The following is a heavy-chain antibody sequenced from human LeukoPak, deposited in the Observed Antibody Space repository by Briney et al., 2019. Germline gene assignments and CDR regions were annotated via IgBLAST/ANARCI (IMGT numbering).Heavy chain of an antibody. CDR3: TRDLAADAFDV. CDR1: GFTFSDYW. D-gene: IGHD6-25*01. J-gene: IGHJ3*01. Sequence: GVSLRLSCAASGFTFSDYWMHGVRQAPGKGLVGVSRVNSPGSTTPYADSVKGRFTISRDNAKNTLYLQMNSLRADDTAVYYCTRDLAADAFDVWGQGTVVTVSS. CDR2: VNSPGSTT. V-gene: IGHV3-74*01.